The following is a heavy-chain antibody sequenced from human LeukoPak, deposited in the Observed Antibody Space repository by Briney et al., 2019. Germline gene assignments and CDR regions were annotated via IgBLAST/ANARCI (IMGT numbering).Heavy chain of an antibody. V-gene: IGHV3-23*01. CDR3: ANGGIVVVGTAY. CDR2: IIGSGGST. Sequence: GGSLRLSCAPSGFTFSSNAMSWFRRAPGKGLEGVSAIIGSGGSTYYAASVKGRFTISRDNSKNTLYLQMNSLRAADTAVYYCANGGIVVVGTAYWGQGTLVTVS. J-gene: IGHJ4*02. D-gene: IGHD6-19*01. CDR1: GFTFSSNA.